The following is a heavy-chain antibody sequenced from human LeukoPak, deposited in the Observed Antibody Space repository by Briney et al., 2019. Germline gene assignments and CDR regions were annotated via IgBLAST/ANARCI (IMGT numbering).Heavy chain of an antibody. V-gene: IGHV4-61*02. CDR2: IYITGNT. J-gene: IGHJ4*02. Sequence: SQTLSLTCTESGGSISSDDYYWNWIRQPAGGGLESIGRIYITGNTMYNPSLESRVRMSIDTSKNQVSLTVKSVTAADTAVYYCARGGTLFTFFDSWGQGTLVTVSS. CDR1: GGSISSDDYY. CDR3: ARGGTLFTFFDS.